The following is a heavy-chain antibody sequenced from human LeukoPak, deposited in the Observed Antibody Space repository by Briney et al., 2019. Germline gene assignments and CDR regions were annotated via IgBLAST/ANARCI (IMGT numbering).Heavy chain of an antibody. D-gene: IGHD5-18*01. V-gene: IGHV3-21*01. CDR2: IGGSSSYI. CDR3: ARSDISWSGYSYSFDS. J-gene: IGHJ4*02. Sequence: KPGGSLRLSCAASGFSFSSYGINWVRQAPGKGLEWVSSIGGSSSYIYYGDSVKGRFTISRDNAKNSLYLQMNSLRAEDTAVYYCARSDISWSGYSYSFDSWGQGILVTVSS. CDR1: GFSFSSYG.